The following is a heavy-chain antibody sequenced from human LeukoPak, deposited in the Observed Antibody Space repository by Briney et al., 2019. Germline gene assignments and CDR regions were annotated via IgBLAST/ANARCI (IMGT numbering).Heavy chain of an antibody. CDR1: GGSISSGDYY. J-gene: IGHJ3*02. CDR3: ASVSGSYSGAFDI. V-gene: IGHV4-30-4*08. Sequence: SETLSLTCTVSGGSISSGDYYWSWIRQPPGEGLEWIGYIYYSGSTYYNPSLKSRVTISVDTSKNQFSLKLSSVTAADTAVYYCASVSGSYSGAFDIWGQGTMVTVSS. D-gene: IGHD1-26*01. CDR2: IYYSGST.